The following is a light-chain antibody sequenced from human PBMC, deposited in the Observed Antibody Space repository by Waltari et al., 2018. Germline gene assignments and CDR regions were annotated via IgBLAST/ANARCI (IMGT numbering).Light chain of an antibody. V-gene: IGLV1-47*01. Sequence: QSVLTQPPSASGTPGQRVTISCSGSSSNIGSNYVYWYPQFPGTTPKLLIYKNNQRPSGVPDRFSGSKSGTSASLAISGLRSEDEADYYCAAWDDSLSGPVFGGGTKLTVL. CDR1: SSNIGSNY. J-gene: IGLJ2*01. CDR3: AAWDDSLSGPV. CDR2: KNN.